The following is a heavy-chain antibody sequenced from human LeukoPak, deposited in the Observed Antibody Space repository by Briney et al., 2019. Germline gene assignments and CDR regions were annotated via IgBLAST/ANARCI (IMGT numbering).Heavy chain of an antibody. CDR2: IIPIFGTA. D-gene: IGHD6-13*01. CDR3: ARAPIAASGAFDI. J-gene: IGHJ3*02. CDR1: GGTFSSYA. Sequence: SVKVSCKASGGTFSSYAISWVRQAPGQGLEWMGGIIPIFGTANYAQKFQGRVTITADESTSTAYMELSSLRSEGTAVYYCARAPIAASGAFDIWGQGTMVTVSS. V-gene: IGHV1-69*01.